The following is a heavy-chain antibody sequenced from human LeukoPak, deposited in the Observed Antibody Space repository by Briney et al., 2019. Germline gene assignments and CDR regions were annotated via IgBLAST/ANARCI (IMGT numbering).Heavy chain of an antibody. J-gene: IGHJ3*01. Sequence: SETLSLTCTVSRGSISSDYWSWIRQPAGKGLEWIGLIYTSGTTDYNPSLKSRVTMSLDTSKNQFSLKLNSVTAADTAVYYCARVFHDWGQGTIVTVSS. CDR3: ARVFHD. CDR2: IYTSGTT. CDR1: RGSISSDY. V-gene: IGHV4-4*07.